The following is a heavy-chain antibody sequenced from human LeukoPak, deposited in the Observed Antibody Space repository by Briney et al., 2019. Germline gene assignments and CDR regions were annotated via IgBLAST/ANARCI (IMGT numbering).Heavy chain of an antibody. V-gene: IGHV4-39*07. Sequence: PSETLSLTCTVSGGSISSSSYYWGWIRQPPGKGLEWIGSIYYSGSTYYNPSLKSRVTISVDTSKNQFSLKLSSVTAADPAVYYCARASPITMIVVFITPQEAFDIWGQGTRVTVSS. CDR3: ARASPITMIVVFITPQEAFDI. J-gene: IGHJ3*02. CDR1: GGSISSSSYY. CDR2: IYYSGST. D-gene: IGHD3-22*01.